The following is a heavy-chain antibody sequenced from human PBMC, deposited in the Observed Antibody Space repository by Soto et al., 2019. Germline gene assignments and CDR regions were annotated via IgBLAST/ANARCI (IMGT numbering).Heavy chain of an antibody. D-gene: IGHD4-17*01. V-gene: IGHV1-8*01. CDR1: GYTFTSYD. J-gene: IGHJ5*02. Sequence: ASVKVSCKASGYTFTSYDINWVRQATGQGLEWMGWMNPNSGNTGYAQKFQGRVAMTRNTSISTAYMELSSLRSEDTAVYYCARASGDYDWFDPWGQGTLVTVSS. CDR3: ARASGDYDWFDP. CDR2: MNPNSGNT.